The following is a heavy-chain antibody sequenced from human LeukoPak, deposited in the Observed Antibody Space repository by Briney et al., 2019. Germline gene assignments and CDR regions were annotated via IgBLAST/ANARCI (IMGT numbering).Heavy chain of an antibody. CDR1: GFTFSSCS. V-gene: IGHV3-21*01. J-gene: IGHJ4*02. CDR2: ISSSSSYI. Sequence: GGSLRLSCAASGFTFSSCSMNWVRQAPGKGLEWVSSISSSSSYIYYADSVKGRFTISRDNAKNSLYLQMNSLRAEDTAVYYCARYEQQLVRDYWGQGTLVTVSS. CDR3: ARYEQQLVRDY. D-gene: IGHD6-13*01.